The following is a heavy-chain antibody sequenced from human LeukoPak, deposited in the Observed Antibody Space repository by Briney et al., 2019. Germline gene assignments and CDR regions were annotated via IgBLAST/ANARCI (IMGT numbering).Heavy chain of an antibody. V-gene: IGHV4-4*07. D-gene: IGHD4-17*01. J-gene: IGHJ2*01. CDR2: IYSSGST. Sequence: SETLSLTCTVSGGSISSYYWSWIRQPAGKGLEWIGRIYSSGSTNNNPSLKRRVSLSVDTSKNQFSLNLSSVTAADTAVYYCARDLLADYGDYVLNWYFDLWGRGTLVTVSS. CDR3: ARDLLADYGDYVLNWYFDL. CDR1: GGSISSYY.